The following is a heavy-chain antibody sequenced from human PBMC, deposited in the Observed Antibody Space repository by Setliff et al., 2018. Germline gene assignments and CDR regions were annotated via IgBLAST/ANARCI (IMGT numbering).Heavy chain of an antibody. CDR3: ARVSMYSSSWYYYYYGMDV. CDR1: GDYISSQY. V-gene: IGHV4-59*11. D-gene: IGHD6-13*01. Sequence: SETLSLTCTVSGDYISSQYWSWIRQPPGKGLEWIGYISNRGSTDYNPSLKSRVTISEDTSRSQFSLKLSSVTAADTAVYYCARVSMYSSSWYYYYYGMDVWGQGTTVTVSS. J-gene: IGHJ6*02. CDR2: ISNRGST.